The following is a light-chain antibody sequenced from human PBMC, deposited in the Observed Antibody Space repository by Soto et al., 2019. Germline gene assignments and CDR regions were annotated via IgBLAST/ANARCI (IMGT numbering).Light chain of an antibody. CDR3: CSYSGSYTSYV. V-gene: IGLV2-11*01. CDR1: SSDVGGYNY. CDR2: GVY. J-gene: IGLJ1*01. Sequence: QSVLTQPRSVSGSPGQSVTISCTGTSSDVGGYNYVSWYQHHPGKAPKLMIYGVYRRPSGVPDRFSGSKSGNTASLTISGLQPEDGADYYCCSYSGSYTSYVFGTGTKVTVL.